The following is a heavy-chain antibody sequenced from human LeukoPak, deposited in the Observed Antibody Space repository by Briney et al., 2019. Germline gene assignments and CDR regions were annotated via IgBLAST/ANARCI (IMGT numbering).Heavy chain of an antibody. CDR2: ISAYNGNT. Sequence: ASVKVSCKASGYTFTSYGISWVRQAPGQGLEWMGWISAYNGNTNYAQKLQGRVTMTRDMSTSTVYMELNSLRSEDTAVYYCARSRTKAGTWGGYLDHWGQGTLVSVSS. CDR3: ARSRTKAGTWGGYLDH. V-gene: IGHV1-18*01. CDR1: GYTFTSYG. J-gene: IGHJ4*02. D-gene: IGHD3-10*01.